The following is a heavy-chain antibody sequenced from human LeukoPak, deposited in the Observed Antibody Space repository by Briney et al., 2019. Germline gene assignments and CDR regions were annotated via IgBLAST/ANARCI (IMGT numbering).Heavy chain of an antibody. V-gene: IGHV3-23*01. Sequence: GGSLRLSCAASGFTFSSYAMSWVRQAPGKGLEWVSAISGSGGSTYYADSVKGRFTISRDNSKNTLYLQMNSLRAEDTAVYYCAKDTLYGSSGYHGSDAFDIWGQGTMVTVSS. CDR3: AKDTLYGSSGYHGSDAFDI. CDR2: ISGSGGST. CDR1: GFTFSSYA. D-gene: IGHD3-22*01. J-gene: IGHJ3*02.